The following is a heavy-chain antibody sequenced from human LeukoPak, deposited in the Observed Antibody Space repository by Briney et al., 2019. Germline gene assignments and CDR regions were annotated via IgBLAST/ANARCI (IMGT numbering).Heavy chain of an antibody. CDR2: ISGSGGAT. Sequence: GVSLRLSCAASGFTFSNYAMSWVRQAPGKGLEWVSTISGSGGATYYTDSVKGRFTISRDNSKNTLFLQMNSLRAEDTAVYYCAKSIFSVSYSGALYYFDYWGQGTLVTVSS. CDR1: GFTFSNYA. J-gene: IGHJ4*02. V-gene: IGHV3-23*01. CDR3: AKSIFSVSYSGALYYFDY. D-gene: IGHD5/OR15-5a*01.